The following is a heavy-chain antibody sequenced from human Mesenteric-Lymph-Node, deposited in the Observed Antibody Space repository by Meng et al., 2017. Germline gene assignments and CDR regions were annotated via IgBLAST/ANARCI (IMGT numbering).Heavy chain of an antibody. CDR2: IFHGGTT. D-gene: IGHD2-15*01. CDR3: KTYSSGGGGLGS. J-gene: IGHJ5*02. V-gene: IGHV4-30-4*01. CDR1: GDSISSDYF. Sequence: QVQLQESGPVLVKPSQTLSLTCTVSGDSISSDYFWSWIRQPPGKGLGWIGKIFHGGTTQYNPSPGGGVNISLNTSKTRFPLKMGFVNAAATAVYSLKTYSSGGGGLGSWGQGTLVTVSS.